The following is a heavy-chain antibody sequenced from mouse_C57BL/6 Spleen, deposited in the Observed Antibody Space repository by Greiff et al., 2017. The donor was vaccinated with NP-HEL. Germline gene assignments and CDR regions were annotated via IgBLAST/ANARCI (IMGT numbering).Heavy chain of an antibody. CDR1: GFTFTDYY. V-gene: IGHV7-3*01. Sequence: EVQRVESGGGLVQPGGSLSLSCAASGFTFTDYYMSWVRQPPGKALEWLGFIRNKANGYTTEYSASVKGRFTISRDNSQSILYLQMNALRAEDSATYYCARYGTGYAMDYWGQGTSVTVSS. CDR3: ARYGTGYAMDY. D-gene: IGHD2-14*01. J-gene: IGHJ4*01. CDR2: IRNKANGYTT.